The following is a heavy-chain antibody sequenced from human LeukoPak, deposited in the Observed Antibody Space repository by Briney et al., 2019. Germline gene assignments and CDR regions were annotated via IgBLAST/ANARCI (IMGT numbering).Heavy chain of an antibody. D-gene: IGHD1-1*01. J-gene: IGHJ3*02. CDR3: AVGGVFNWNWWAFDI. V-gene: IGHV1-58*01. CDR2: IVVGSGNT. Sequence: ASVKVSCKASGFTFTNSSVQWVRQTRGQRLEWIGWIVVGSGNTNYAQKFQERVTITRDMSTSTAYMELSSLRSEDTAVYYCAVGGVFNWNWWAFDIWGQGTMVTVSS. CDR1: GFTFTNSS.